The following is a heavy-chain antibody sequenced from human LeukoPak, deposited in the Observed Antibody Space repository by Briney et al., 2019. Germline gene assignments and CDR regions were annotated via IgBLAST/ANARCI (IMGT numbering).Heavy chain of an antibody. V-gene: IGHV3-21*01. D-gene: IGHD4-17*01. Sequence: PGGSLRLSCAGSGFTFSTYSMNWVRQAPGKGLEWVSWISSSSTYIFYADAVKGRFTISRDNAKNSLYLQMNSLRAEDTAVYYCARDLSHYGDPLYYYCMDVWGQGTTVTAPS. J-gene: IGHJ6*02. CDR1: GFTFSTYS. CDR3: ARDLSHYGDPLYYYCMDV. CDR2: ISSSSTYI.